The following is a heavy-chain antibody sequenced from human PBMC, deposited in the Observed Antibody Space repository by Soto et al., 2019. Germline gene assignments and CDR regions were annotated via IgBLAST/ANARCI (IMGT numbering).Heavy chain of an antibody. CDR2: IYRSGST. J-gene: IGHJ4*02. D-gene: IGHD3-10*01. Sequence: QVNLQESGPGLVRPSQTLSLTCTVSGGSFSSGDVYWSWIRQAPGKDLEWIGYIYRSGSTKYNPSLKSRATISVDTSKNQFSLNLRSVTAADTAVYYCARRPYFAGSGSLDYFDYWGQGTLVTVSS. V-gene: IGHV4-30-4*01. CDR1: GGSFSSGDVY. CDR3: ARRPYFAGSGSLDYFDY.